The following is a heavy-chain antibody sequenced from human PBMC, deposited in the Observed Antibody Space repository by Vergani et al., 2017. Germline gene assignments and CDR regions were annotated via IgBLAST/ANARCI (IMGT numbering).Heavy chain of an antibody. D-gene: IGHD1-14*01. CDR2: INPSGGST. V-gene: IGHV1-46*01. Sequence: QVQLVQSGAEVKKPGASVKVSCKASGYTFTSYYMHWVRQAPGQGLEWMGIINPSGGSTSYAQKFQGRVTMTRDTSKNQFSLKLSSVTAADTAVYYCARQVKPGAQNDYWGQGTLVTVSS. CDR3: ARQVKPGAQNDY. CDR1: GYTFTSYY. J-gene: IGHJ4*02.